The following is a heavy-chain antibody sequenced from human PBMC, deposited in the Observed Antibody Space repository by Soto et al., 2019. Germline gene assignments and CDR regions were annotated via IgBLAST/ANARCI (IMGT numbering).Heavy chain of an antibody. CDR1: GFTFSAYA. D-gene: IGHD4-17*01. V-gene: IGHV3-64*01. J-gene: IGHJ6*03. Sequence: EVQLVESGGGLVQPGGSLRLSCAASGFTFSAYAIHWVRRAPGQGLEYVSAISRNGVSTYYANSVKGRFTISRDNSKNTLYLRMDSLRPEDMGVYYCARDVRAYGDSPYYYMAVWVKGTTVTVSS. CDR3: ARDVRAYGDSPYYYMAV. CDR2: ISRNGVST.